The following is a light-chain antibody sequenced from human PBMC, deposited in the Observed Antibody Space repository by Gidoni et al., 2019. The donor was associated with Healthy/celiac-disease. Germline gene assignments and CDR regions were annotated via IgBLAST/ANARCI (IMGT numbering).Light chain of an antibody. CDR3: QQYNSYLFT. CDR2: DAY. CDR1: QSISSW. J-gene: IGKJ3*01. Sequence: DIQMTQSPSTLSASVGDRVTITCRASQSISSWLAWYQQKPGKATKLLIYDAYSLESGVPARFSGSGSGTEFTLTVSSLQPDDFATYDCQQYNSYLFTFGPGTKVDIK. V-gene: IGKV1-5*01.